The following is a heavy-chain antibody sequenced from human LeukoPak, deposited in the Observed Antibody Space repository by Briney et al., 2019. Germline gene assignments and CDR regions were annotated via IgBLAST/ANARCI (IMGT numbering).Heavy chain of an antibody. Sequence: ASVKVSCKASGYTFTGYGISWVRQAPGQGLEWMGWISAYNGNTNYAQKFQGRVTMTTDTSTSTAYMELRSLRPDDTAVYYCARDNDYNPLVYWGQGTLVTVSS. CDR3: ARDNDYNPLVY. V-gene: IGHV1-18*01. J-gene: IGHJ4*02. CDR2: ISAYNGNT. D-gene: IGHD1-14*01. CDR1: GYTFTGYG.